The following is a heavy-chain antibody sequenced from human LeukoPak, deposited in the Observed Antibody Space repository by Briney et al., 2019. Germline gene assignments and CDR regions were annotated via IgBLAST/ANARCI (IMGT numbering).Heavy chain of an antibody. CDR2: SNAGNGNT. Sequence: ASVKVSCKASGYTFTSYAMHWVRQAPGQRLEWMGWSNAGNGNTKYSQEFQGRVTITRDTSASTAYMELSSLRSDDTAVYYCARVSYSSSWYWAGMYYYYYMDVWGKGTTVTISS. V-gene: IGHV1-3*02. J-gene: IGHJ6*03. D-gene: IGHD6-13*01. CDR3: ARVSYSSSWYWAGMYYYYYMDV. CDR1: GYTFTSYA.